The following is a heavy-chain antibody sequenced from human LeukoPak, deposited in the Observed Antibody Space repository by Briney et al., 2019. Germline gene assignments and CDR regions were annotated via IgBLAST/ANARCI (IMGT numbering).Heavy chain of an antibody. CDR1: RLTLRRYR. D-gene: IGHD3-22*01. CDR3: AKGRRYYYDSSGYHDY. J-gene: IGHJ4*02. CDR2: ISYGGCNK. V-gene: IGHV3-30*18. Sequence: PGWALSLSRAASRLTLRRYRWHWVRQAPSKGLEWVAVISYGGCNKYYADPVKGRFTISRDNSKNTLYLQMNSLRAEDTAVYYCAKGRRYYYDSSGYHDYWGQGTLVTVSS.